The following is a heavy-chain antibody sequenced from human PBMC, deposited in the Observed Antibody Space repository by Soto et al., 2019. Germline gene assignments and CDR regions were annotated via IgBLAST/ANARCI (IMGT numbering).Heavy chain of an antibody. J-gene: IGHJ4*02. D-gene: IGHD6-13*01. Sequence: PGGSLILSCAASGFTFSSYAMHWVRHAPGKGLEWVAVISYDGSNKYYSDSVKGRFTIYRDNSKNTLYLQLISLRAEDTAVYYWARYTKSHSRSWYKGSYDYWGQQTLVTVSS. V-gene: IGHV3-30-3*01. CDR1: GFTFSSYA. CDR3: ARYTKSHSRSWYKGSYDY. CDR2: ISYDGSNK.